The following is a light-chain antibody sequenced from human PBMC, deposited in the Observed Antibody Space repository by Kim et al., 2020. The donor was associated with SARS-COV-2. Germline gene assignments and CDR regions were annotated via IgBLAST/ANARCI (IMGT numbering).Light chain of an antibody. V-gene: IGLV3-9*01. CDR1: NIEKKN. J-gene: IGLJ2*01. CDR3: QGWDSVRVV. CDR2: RDS. Sequence: SYELTQPLSVSVALGQTARITCGGNNIEKKNVHWYQQRPGQAPILVMYRDSKRPSGIPERLSGSNSGNTATLTISRVQAGDEADYYCQGWDSVRVVFGGG.